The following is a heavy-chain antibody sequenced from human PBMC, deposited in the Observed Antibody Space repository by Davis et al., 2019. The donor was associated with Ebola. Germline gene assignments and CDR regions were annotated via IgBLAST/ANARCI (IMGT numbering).Heavy chain of an antibody. CDR2: INPNSGDA. CDR1: GYTFTGYY. D-gene: IGHD6-19*01. CDR3: ARDPRIGVP. V-gene: IGHV1-2*05. J-gene: IGHJ4*02. Sequence: AASVKVSCKASGYTFTGYYLHWVRQAPGQGLEWMGRINPNSGDANYARKFQARVTLTRDTSISTAYMELRRLRSDDTDVYYCARDPRIGVPWGQGTLVTVSS.